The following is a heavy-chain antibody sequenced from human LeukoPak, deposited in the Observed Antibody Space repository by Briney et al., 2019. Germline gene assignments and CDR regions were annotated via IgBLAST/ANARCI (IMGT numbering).Heavy chain of an antibody. J-gene: IGHJ5*02. CDR3: AKDGARTVAGTRSGQRWFDP. CDR2: ISGSGGST. Sequence: GGSLRLSCAASGFTFSSYAMSWVRQAPGKGLEWVSAISGSGGSTYYADSVKGRFTISRDNSKNTLYLQMNSLRAEDTAVYYCAKDGARTVAGTRSGQRWFDPWGQGTLVTVSS. CDR1: GFTFSSYA. D-gene: IGHD6-19*01. V-gene: IGHV3-23*01.